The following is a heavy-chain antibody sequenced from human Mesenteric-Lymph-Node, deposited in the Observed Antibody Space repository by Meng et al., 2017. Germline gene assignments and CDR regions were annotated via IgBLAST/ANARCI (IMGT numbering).Heavy chain of an antibody. Sequence: PLQESGPGLVKPSQPLSLTCTVSVGSISSGDYYWSWIRQHPGKGLEWIGYIYNSGSTYYHPSLKSRVTISVDTSKNQFSLKLRIVAAADTAVYYCSREGRSHLVGVSVYWGQGNLVTVSS. CDR2: IYNSGST. J-gene: IGHJ4*02. V-gene: IGHV4-30-4*01. CDR1: VGSISSGDYY. D-gene: IGHD2-21*01. CDR3: SREGRSHLVGVSVY.